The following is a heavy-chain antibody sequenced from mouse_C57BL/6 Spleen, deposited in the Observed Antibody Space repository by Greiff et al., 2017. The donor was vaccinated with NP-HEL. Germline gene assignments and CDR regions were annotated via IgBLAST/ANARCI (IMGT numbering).Heavy chain of an antibody. CDR3: ARSRRSTMVFFDY. CDR1: GYTFTSYW. Sequence: QVQLQQPGAELVKPGASVKLSCKASGYTFTSYWMQWVKQRPGQGLEWIGEIDPSDSYTNYNQKFKGKATWTVDTSSSTAYMQLSSLTSEDSAVYYCARSRRSTMVFFDYWGQGTTLTVSS. D-gene: IGHD2-1*01. CDR2: IDPSDSYT. V-gene: IGHV1-50*01. J-gene: IGHJ2*01.